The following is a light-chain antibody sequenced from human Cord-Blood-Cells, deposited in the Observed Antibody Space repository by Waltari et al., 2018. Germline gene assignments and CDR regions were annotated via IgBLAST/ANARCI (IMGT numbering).Light chain of an antibody. J-gene: IGLJ2*01. CDR2: SNN. CDR3: AAWDDSLNGPV. CDR1: SSNIGSNT. V-gene: IGLV1-44*01. Sequence: QSVLTQSPSASGTPGQRVTISCSGSSSNIGSNTVNWYQQLPGTAPKLLIYSNNQRPSGVPDRFSGSKSGTSASLAISGLQSEDEADYYWAAWDDSLNGPVFGGGTKLTVL.